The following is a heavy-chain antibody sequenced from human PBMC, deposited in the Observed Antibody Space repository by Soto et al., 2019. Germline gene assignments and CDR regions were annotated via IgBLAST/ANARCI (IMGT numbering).Heavy chain of an antibody. CDR3: VKDSLGHCRGGDCDFAL. J-gene: IGHJ1*01. D-gene: IGHD2-15*01. CDR2: VSWNSGSL. V-gene: IGHV3-9*01. Sequence: GGSLRLSCAASGFTFDDYAMHWVRQAPGKGLEWVSGVSWNSGSLRYADSVKGRFTISRDNAKKSLYLQMNSLRAEDTALYFCVKDSLGHCRGGDCDFALCGQGTLVTVSA. CDR1: GFTFDDYA.